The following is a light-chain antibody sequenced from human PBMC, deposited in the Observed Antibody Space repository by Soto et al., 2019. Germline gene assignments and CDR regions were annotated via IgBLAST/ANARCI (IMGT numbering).Light chain of an antibody. CDR2: DVS. CDR3: NSYTSSSTYV. Sequence: QSVLTQPASVSGSPGQSITISCTGTTSDVGRYHYVSWYQQHPVKAPKLIIYDVSNRPSGVSNRFSGSKSGNTASLNISGLQAEDEADYYFNSYTSSSTYVFGTGTKLTVL. J-gene: IGLJ1*01. CDR1: TSDVGRYHY. V-gene: IGLV2-14*01.